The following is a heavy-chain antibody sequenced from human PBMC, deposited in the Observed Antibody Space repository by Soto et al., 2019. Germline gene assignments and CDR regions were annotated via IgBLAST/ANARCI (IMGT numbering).Heavy chain of an antibody. Sequence: TLCLPCTVSGGSIGSGCYYWSWIRQHPGKGLEWIGYIYYSGSTYYNPSLKSRVTISVDTSKNQFSLKLSSVTAADTAVYYCARARRCSGGSCTLGWFDPWGQGTLVPVPP. CDR3: ARARRCSGGSCTLGWFDP. J-gene: IGHJ5*02. CDR2: IYYSGST. CDR1: GGSIGSGCYY. V-gene: IGHV4-31*03. D-gene: IGHD2-15*01.